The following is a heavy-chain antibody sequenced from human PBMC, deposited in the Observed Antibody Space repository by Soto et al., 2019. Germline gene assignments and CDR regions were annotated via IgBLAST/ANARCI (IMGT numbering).Heavy chain of an antibody. D-gene: IGHD4-17*01. Sequence: QVQVMQSGAEVKKPGDSVKVSCKTSGYIFSDYGINWVRQAPGQGLERMGWISGYSRNANLAQKFQGRVTMTTDKSTRTAYMELRRLRSDDTAVYYCAKRTSGTTWGESDYWGQGTLVTVSS. CDR3: AKRTSGTTWGESDY. CDR1: GYIFSDYG. V-gene: IGHV1-18*04. J-gene: IGHJ4*02. CDR2: ISGYSRNA.